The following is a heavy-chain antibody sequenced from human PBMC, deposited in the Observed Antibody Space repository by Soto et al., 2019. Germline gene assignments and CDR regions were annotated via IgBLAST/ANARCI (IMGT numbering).Heavy chain of an antibody. V-gene: IGHV4-39*02. Sequence: AETLSLTCTVPGGSISSSSYYWGWIRQPPGKWMEWIGSIYYCGSTYYNPSLKSRVTISVDTSKNQFSLKLSSVTAADTAVYYCARDGYSSGWYKDDYWGQGTLVTVSS. CDR1: GGSISSSSYY. CDR3: ARDGYSSGWYKDDY. D-gene: IGHD6-19*01. CDR2: IYYCGST. J-gene: IGHJ4*02.